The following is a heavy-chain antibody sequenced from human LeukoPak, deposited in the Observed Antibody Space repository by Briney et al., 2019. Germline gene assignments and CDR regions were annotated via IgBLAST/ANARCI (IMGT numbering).Heavy chain of an antibody. CDR3: ARVVSYYGSSYRLLDL. CDR2: IWFDGSNK. V-gene: IGHV3-33*01. Sequence: PGGSLRLSCEASGLSFSTYGMHWVRQAPGKGLEWVALIWFDGSNKHYADSVKGRFTISRDNSKNKMYLQMDSLRAEDTAVYYCARVVSYYGSSYRLLDLWGRGTLVTVSS. CDR1: GLSFSTYG. D-gene: IGHD3-10*01. J-gene: IGHJ2*01.